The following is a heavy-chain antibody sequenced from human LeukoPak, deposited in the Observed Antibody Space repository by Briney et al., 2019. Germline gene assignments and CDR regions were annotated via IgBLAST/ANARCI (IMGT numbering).Heavy chain of an antibody. CDR3: ARVGRSTVGGY. J-gene: IGHJ4*02. V-gene: IGHV3-48*03. D-gene: IGHD4-23*01. Sequence: GGSLRLSCAASGFTFSNYEMSWVRRAPGKGLEWVSYISNSGSSIYYADSVKGRFTISRDNAKNSLYLQMNSLRGEDTAVYYCARVGRSTVGGYWGQGTLVTVSS. CDR1: GFTFSNYE. CDR2: ISNSGSSI.